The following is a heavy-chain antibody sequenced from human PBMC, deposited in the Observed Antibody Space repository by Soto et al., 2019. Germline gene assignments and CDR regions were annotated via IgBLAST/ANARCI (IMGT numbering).Heavy chain of an antibody. CDR1: GGSIRSGEYY. Sequence: PSETLSLTCTVSGGSIRSGEYYWSWIRQPPGEGLEWIGNIYYSGTTYNNPSLKSRVTISVDTSNNQFSLKLSSVTAADTAVYYCARDGGFCTNGVCPVYYYYGMDVWGQGTTVTVSS. D-gene: IGHD2-8*01. CDR3: ARDGGFCTNGVCPVYYYYGMDV. V-gene: IGHV4-30-4*01. J-gene: IGHJ6*02. CDR2: IYYSGTT.